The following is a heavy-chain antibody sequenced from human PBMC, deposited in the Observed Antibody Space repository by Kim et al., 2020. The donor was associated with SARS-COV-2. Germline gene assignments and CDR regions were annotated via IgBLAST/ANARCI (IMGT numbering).Heavy chain of an antibody. CDR2: ISYDGSYK. D-gene: IGHD5-12*01. V-gene: IGHV3-30-3*01. CDR1: GFTFSSYA. J-gene: IGHJ6*03. CDR3: ARPRGSGSRNYYYYMDV. Sequence: GGSLRLSCAASGFTFSSYAMHWVRQAPGKGLEWVAVISYDGSYKYYADSVKGRFTISRDNSKNTLYLQMNSLRAEDTAVYYCARPRGSGSRNYYYYMDVWGKGTTVTVSS.